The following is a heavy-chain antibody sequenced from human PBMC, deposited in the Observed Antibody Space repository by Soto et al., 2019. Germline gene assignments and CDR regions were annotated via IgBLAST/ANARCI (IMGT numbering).Heavy chain of an antibody. V-gene: IGHV4-59*08. Sequence: SETLSLTCTVSGGSISSYYWSWIRQPPGKGLEWIGYIYYSGSTNYNPSLKSRVTISVDTSKNQFTLNLNSVTAADTAVYYCARHATRSYDNWGQGTLVTVSS. CDR3: ARHATRSYDN. D-gene: IGHD6-25*01. CDR2: IYYSGST. J-gene: IGHJ4*02. CDR1: GGSISSYY.